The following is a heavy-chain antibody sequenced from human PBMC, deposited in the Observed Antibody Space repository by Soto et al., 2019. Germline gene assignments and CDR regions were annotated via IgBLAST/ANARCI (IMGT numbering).Heavy chain of an antibody. J-gene: IGHJ5*02. CDR2: IHWNDDK. CDR1: GFSLSVYGVR. D-gene: IGHD3-22*01. CDR3: AHTKDSSGFLTS. V-gene: IGHV2-5*01. Sequence: SGPTLVNPTQTLTLTCSFSGFSLSVYGVRVIWFRQPPGETLEWLALIHWNDDKRYSPYLKSRLTITKDTSKNQVDLTLTNLDPLDTGTYFCAHTKDSSGFLTSWGQGILVTVSS.